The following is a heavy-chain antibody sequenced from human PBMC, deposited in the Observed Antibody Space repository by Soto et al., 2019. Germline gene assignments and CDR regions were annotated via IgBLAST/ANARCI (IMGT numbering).Heavy chain of an antibody. CDR2: IIPIFGTA. CDR3: ASGIRFLEWLFSPFDY. CDR1: GGTFSSYA. Sequence: QVQLVQSGAEVKKPGSSVKVSCKASGGTFSSYAISWVRQAPGQGLEWMGGIIPIFGTANYAQKFQGRVTITADESTSTAYMERSSLRSEDTAVYYCASGIRFLEWLFSPFDYWGQGTLVTVSS. D-gene: IGHD3-3*01. V-gene: IGHV1-69*12. J-gene: IGHJ4*02.